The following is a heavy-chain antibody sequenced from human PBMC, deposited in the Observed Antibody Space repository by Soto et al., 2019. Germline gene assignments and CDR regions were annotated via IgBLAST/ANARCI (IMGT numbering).Heavy chain of an antibody. V-gene: IGHV3-30*18. J-gene: IGHJ6*02. CDR3: AKGRSYYYYYGVDV. CDR1: GFTFSNYW. Sequence: PGGSLRLSCAASGFTFSNYWVHWVRQAPGKGLEWVAVISYDGSNKYYADSVKGRFTISRDNSKNTLYLQMNSLRAEDTALYYCAKGRSYYYYYGVDVWGQGTTVTVSS. CDR2: ISYDGSNK.